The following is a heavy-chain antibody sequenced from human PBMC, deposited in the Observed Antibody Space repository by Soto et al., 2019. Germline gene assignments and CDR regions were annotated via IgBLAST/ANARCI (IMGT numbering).Heavy chain of an antibody. CDR1: GFTFSSYA. CDR3: SNCGRYQPFYY. J-gene: IGHJ4*02. CDR2: ISGGGAIT. V-gene: IGHV3-23*01. D-gene: IGHD2-2*01. Sequence: EVQLLESGGGLVQPGGSLRLSCAASGFTFSSYAMSWVRQAPGEGLEWVSAISGGGAITYYADSVKGRFTISRDNSKNTLYLQMNSLRAEDTAIYYCSNCGRYQPFYYWGQGTLVTVSS.